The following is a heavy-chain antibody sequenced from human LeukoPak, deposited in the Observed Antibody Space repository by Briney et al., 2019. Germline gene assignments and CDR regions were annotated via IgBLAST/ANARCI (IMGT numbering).Heavy chain of an antibody. Sequence: SETLSLTCAVYGGSFSGYYWSWIRQPPGKGLEWIGEINHSGSTNYDPSLKSRVTISVDTSKNQFSLKLSSVTAADTAVYYCARKYSSSWSEDYWGQGTLVTVSS. J-gene: IGHJ4*02. CDR1: GGSFSGYY. CDR3: ARKYSSSWSEDY. CDR2: INHSGST. V-gene: IGHV4-34*01. D-gene: IGHD6-13*01.